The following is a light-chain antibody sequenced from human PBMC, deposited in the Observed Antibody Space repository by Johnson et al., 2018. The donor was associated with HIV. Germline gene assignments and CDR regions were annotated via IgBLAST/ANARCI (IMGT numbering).Light chain of an antibody. J-gene: IGLJ1*01. CDR2: ENN. CDR3: GTWDTSLTTGGV. CDR1: SSNIGNNY. Sequence: QSVLTQPPSVSAAPGQKVTISCSGSSSNIGNNYVSWYQQLPGTAPKLLIYENNNRPSGIPDRFSGSKSGTSAPLAIAGLQTGDEADYYCGTWDTSLTTGGVFGTGTKVTVL. V-gene: IGLV1-51*02.